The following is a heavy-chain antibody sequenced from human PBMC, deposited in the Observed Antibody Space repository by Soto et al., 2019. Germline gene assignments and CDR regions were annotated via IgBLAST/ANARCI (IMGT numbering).Heavy chain of an antibody. CDR2: MNPNSGNT. Sequence: QVQLVQSGAEVKKPGASVKVSCKASGYTFTSYDINWVRQATGQGLEWMGWMNPNSGNTGYAQKFEGRGTMTRNTSISTAYMELSSLRSEDTAVYYCARARSAAGTGWFDPWGQGTMVTVSS. D-gene: IGHD6-13*01. CDR1: GYTFTSYD. CDR3: ARARSAAGTGWFDP. J-gene: IGHJ5*02. V-gene: IGHV1-8*01.